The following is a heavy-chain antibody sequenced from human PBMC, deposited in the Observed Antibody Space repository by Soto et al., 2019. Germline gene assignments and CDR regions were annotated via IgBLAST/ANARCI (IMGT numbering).Heavy chain of an antibody. CDR1: GYTSTNYG. V-gene: IGHV1-3*01. J-gene: IGHJ4*02. D-gene: IGHD3-9*01. CDR2: INAGSGNT. CDR3: ARAPYYDTPGYDY. Sequence: ASVKVSFKASGYTSTNYGMHWVRQAPGQRLEWMGWINAGSGNTKYSQKFQGRVTITRDTSASTAYMELSSLRSEDTAVYYCARAPYYDTPGYDYWGQGTLVTVSS.